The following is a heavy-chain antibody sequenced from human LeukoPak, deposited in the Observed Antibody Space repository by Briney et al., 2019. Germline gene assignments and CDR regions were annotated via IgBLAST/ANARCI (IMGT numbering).Heavy chain of an antibody. V-gene: IGHV4-30-2*01. CDR3: ARDPGSPRGFFDL. CDR2: IYHSGST. J-gene: IGHJ2*01. CDR1: GGSINSGTYS. D-gene: IGHD2-15*01. Sequence: SQTLSLTCAVSGGSINSGTYSWTWIRQPPGRGLEWLGYIYHSGSTYYTPSLKSRVTISLDRSKNHFSLKLNSVTAADTAVYYCARDPGSPRGFFDLWGRGTLVTVSS.